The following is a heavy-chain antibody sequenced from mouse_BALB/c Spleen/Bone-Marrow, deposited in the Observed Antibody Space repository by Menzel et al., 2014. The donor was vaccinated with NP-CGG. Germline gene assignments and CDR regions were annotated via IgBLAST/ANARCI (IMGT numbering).Heavy chain of an antibody. CDR1: GFSLSRYN. CDR2: IWGGGGT. D-gene: IGHD2-3*01. V-gene: IGHV2-6-4*01. J-gene: IGHJ4*01. CDR3: ARKDGGYYVMDY. Sequence: QVQLQQSGPGLVAPSQHLSITCTVSGFSLSRYNIHWIRQPPGKGLEWLGMIWGGGGTDHNSALKSRLRISKDNSKSQIFLKINSLQIDDTAMYYCARKDGGYYVMDYWGQGTSVTVSS.